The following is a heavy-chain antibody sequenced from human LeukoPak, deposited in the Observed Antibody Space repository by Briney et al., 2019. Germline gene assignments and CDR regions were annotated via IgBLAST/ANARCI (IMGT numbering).Heavy chain of an antibody. CDR2: ISTYNGNT. V-gene: IGHV1-18*01. CDR1: GYTFTSYG. Sequence: ASVKVSCKASGYTFTSYGISWVRQAPGQGLEWMGWISTYNGNTNYAQKLQGRVTMTTDTSTSTAYMGLRSLRSDDTAVYYCARDDGHQHWFDPWGQGTLVTVSS. CDR3: ARDDGHQHWFDP. J-gene: IGHJ5*02.